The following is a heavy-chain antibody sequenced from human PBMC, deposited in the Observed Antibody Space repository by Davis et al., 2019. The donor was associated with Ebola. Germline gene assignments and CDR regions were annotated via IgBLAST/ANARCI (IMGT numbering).Heavy chain of an antibody. Sequence: GGSLRLSCAASAFTFSTYGMHWVRQAPGKGLEWVAVISSDGSNKYYADSVKGRFTISRDNSKNTLYLQLSSLTPEDSAVYYCARDNFPEDGMDVWGQGTTVTVSS. J-gene: IGHJ6*02. V-gene: IGHV3-30*03. CDR2: ISSDGSNK. CDR1: AFTFSTYG. CDR3: ARDNFPEDGMDV.